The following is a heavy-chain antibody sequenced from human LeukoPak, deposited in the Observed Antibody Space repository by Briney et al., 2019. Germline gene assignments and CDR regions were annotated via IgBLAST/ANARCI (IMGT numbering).Heavy chain of an antibody. Sequence: KSGGSLRLSCAASGFTFSSYSMNWVRQAPGKGLEWVSSISSSSSYIYYADSVKGRFTISRDNAKNSLYLQMNSLRAEDTAVYYCAREEYSYLGDGYYFDYWGQGTLVTISS. V-gene: IGHV3-21*01. CDR2: ISSSSSYI. CDR1: GFTFSSYS. J-gene: IGHJ4*02. D-gene: IGHD5-18*01. CDR3: AREEYSYLGDGYYFDY.